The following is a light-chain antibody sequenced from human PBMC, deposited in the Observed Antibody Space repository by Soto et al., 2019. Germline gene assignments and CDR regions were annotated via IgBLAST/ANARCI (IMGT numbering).Light chain of an antibody. Sequence: DIQMTQSPSPLSASVGDRIDITCRTSQSVRSYLNWYQAKPGKAPKLLLYETSHLDSAVPARFSGSGSCIHFTRTITSNQPAESATYYCEQGYSNPSCSFCPGTRV. CDR3: EQGYSNPSCS. CDR2: ETS. J-gene: IGKJ3*01. V-gene: IGKV1-39*01. CDR1: QSVRSY.